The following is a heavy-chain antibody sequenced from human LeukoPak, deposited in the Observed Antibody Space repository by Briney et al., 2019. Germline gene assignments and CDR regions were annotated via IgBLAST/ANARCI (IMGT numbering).Heavy chain of an antibody. V-gene: IGHV4-61*02. CDR3: ARDGCGGSCFHYYYYYMDV. D-gene: IGHD2-15*01. Sequence: SETLSLTCTVSSGSISSSNYYWSWIRQPAGKGLEWIGRISTIGSTNYNPSLNSRVTISIDTSKNQFSLKLSFVTAADTAVYYCARDGCGGSCFHYYYYYMDVWGKGTTVTISS. CDR2: ISTIGST. CDR1: SGSISSSNYY. J-gene: IGHJ6*03.